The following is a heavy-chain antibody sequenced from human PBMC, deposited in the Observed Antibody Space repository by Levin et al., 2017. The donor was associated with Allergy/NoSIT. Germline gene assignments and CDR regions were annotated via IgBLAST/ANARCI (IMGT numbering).Heavy chain of an antibody. Sequence: TGGSLRLSCGASGFTFSRYWMHWVRHAPGKGLVWVSRIKSDGSSTNYADSVKGRFTISRDNAKNTLYLQMNSLRVEDTAVYYCARGYFDNSAYTYGGWGQGTLVTVSS. CDR3: ARGYFDNSAYTYGG. V-gene: IGHV3-74*01. CDR1: GFTFSRYW. J-gene: IGHJ4*02. D-gene: IGHD3-16*01. CDR2: IKSDGSST.